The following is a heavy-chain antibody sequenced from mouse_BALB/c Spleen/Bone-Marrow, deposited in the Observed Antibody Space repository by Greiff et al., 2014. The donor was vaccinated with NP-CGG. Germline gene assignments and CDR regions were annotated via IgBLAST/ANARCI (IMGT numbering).Heavy chain of an antibody. CDR1: GYTFTSYV. J-gene: IGHJ4*01. V-gene: IGHV1-14*01. Sequence: EVQLQESGPELVKPGASVMMSCKASGYTFTSYVIYWVKQKPGQGLEWIAYINPYNDVTNYNEKLKGKATLTSDKSSNTASMEFSSLTSEDSAVFYCARGGITNYYGLDYWGQGTSVTVSS. CDR3: ARGGITNYYGLDY. D-gene: IGHD2-4*01. CDR2: INPYNDVT.